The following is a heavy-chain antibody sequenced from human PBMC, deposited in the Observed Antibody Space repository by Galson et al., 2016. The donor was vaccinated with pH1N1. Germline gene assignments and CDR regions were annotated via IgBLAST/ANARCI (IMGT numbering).Heavy chain of an antibody. D-gene: IGHD6-19*01. CDR3: ARNRWLDG. Sequence: SLRLSCAASGFTFSTYWISWVRQAPGKGLEWVANIKQDGSEEYYVDSVKGRFTISRDNAKNSLYLQMNSLRVEDTAVYYCARNRWLDGWGQGTLVTVSS. V-gene: IGHV3-7*01. CDR2: IKQDGSEE. CDR1: GFTFSTYW. J-gene: IGHJ4*02.